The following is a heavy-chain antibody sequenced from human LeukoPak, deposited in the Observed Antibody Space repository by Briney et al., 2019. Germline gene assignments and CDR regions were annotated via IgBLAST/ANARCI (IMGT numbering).Heavy chain of an antibody. CDR2: VDPGSGAT. D-gene: IGHD2-15*01. J-gene: IGHJ5*02. V-gene: IGHV1-2*02. CDR3: ATARDRGRYFDP. CDR1: GYTFTGDY. Sequence: GASVKVSCKASGYTFTGDYIHWVRQALGQVFEWMGWVDPGSGATFYAQKFQGRVTMNRDTSISTVYMELSRLRADDTAVYYCATARDRGRYFDPWGQGTLVTVSS.